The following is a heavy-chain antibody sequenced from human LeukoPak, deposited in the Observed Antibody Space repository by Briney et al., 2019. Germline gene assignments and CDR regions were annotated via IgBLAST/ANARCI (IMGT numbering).Heavy chain of an antibody. CDR1: GSTFSTYW. J-gene: IGHJ4*02. Sequence: PGGSLRLSCAASGSTFSTYWMTWVRQAPGKGLEWVANIKPDGNEKYYVDSVKGRFTISRDNARHSLYLQMNSLRVEDTAIYYCARRDTGSYSLPFDYWGQGTLVTVSS. CDR2: IKPDGNEK. CDR3: ARRDTGSYSLPFDY. V-gene: IGHV3-7*05. D-gene: IGHD1-26*01.